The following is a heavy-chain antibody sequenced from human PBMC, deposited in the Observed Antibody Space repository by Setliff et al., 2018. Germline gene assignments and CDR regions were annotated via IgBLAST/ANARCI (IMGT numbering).Heavy chain of an antibody. CDR1: GFTFSGYW. D-gene: IGHD3-22*01. J-gene: IGHJ6*03. V-gene: IGHV3-7*03. CDR3: ATGFHYYDSSATGHYYYYVDV. Sequence: GGSLRLSCAASGFTFSGYWMSWVRQTPGKGLECVANIKHDGSEKYYVDSVKGRFTISRDNAKNSLYLQMNSLRAEDTAVYYCATGFHYYDSSATGHYYYYVDVWGKGTTVTVSS. CDR2: IKHDGSEK.